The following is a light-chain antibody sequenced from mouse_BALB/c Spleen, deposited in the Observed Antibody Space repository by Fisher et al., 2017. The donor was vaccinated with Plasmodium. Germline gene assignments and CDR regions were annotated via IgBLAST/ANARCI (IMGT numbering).Light chain of an antibody. J-gene: IGKJ5*01. CDR2: KVS. CDR3: SQSTHLPLT. Sequence: DIVLTQSTLSLPVSLGDQASISCRSSQTLVHSYGDTYLHWYLQKPGQSPKLLIYKVSIRFSGVPDRFSGSGSGTDFTLKISRAETEDLGIYFCSQSTHLPLTFGAGTKLELK. CDR1: QTLVHSYGDTY. V-gene: IGKV1-110*01.